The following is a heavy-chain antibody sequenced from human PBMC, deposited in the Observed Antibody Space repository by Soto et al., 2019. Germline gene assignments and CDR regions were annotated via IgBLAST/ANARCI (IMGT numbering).Heavy chain of an antibody. CDR2: IIPIFGTA. CDR1: AGTFSSYA. J-gene: IGHJ6*02. CDR3: ARDQAYCGGDCPYGMDV. V-gene: IGHV1-69*13. D-gene: IGHD2-21*02. Sequence: ASVKVSCKASAGTFSSYAISWVRQAPGQGLEWMGGIIPIFGTANYAQKFQGRVTITADESTSTAYMELSSLRSEDTAVYYCARDQAYCGGDCPYGMDVWGQGTTVTVSS.